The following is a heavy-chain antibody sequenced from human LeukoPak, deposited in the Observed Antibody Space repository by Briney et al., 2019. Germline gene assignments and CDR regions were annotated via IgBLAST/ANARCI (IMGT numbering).Heavy chain of an antibody. V-gene: IGHV4-31*03. D-gene: IGHD2-2*01. CDR1: GDSINSGGYF. J-gene: IGHJ4*02. CDR2: IYYSGST. CDR3: AREDQLLFDY. Sequence: SQTLSLTCTVSGDSINSGGYFWSWIRQHPGKGLEWIGYIYYSGSTYYNPSLKSRVTISVDRSKNQFSLKLSSVTAADTAVYYCAREDQLLFDYWGQGTLVTVSS.